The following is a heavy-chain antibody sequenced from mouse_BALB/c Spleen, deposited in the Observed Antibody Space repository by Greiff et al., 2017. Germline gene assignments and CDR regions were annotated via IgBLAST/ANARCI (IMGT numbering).Heavy chain of an antibody. CDR3: ERYQCGNSDCCAMDY. J-gene: IGHJ4*01. Sequence: QVQLQQSGAELVRPGTSVKISCKASGYTFTNYWLGWVKQRPGHGLEWIGDIYPGDGYTNYNEKFKGKATLTADTSSSTAYMQLSSLTSEDSAVYFCERYQCGNSDCCAMDYWGEGTSGTVSS. V-gene: IGHV1-63*02. CDR1: GYTFTNYW. CDR2: IYPGDGYT. D-gene: IGHD1-1*01.